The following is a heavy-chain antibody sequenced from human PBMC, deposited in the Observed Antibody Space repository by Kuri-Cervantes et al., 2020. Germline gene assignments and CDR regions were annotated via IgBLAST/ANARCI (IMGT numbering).Heavy chain of an antibody. CDR1: GFTFSSYA. D-gene: IGHD3-22*01. CDR2: ISYDGSNK. Sequence: GESLKISCAAAGFTFSSYAMHWVRQAPGKGLEWVAVISYDGSNKYYADSVKGRFTISRDNSKNTLYLQMNSLRAEDTAVYYCAKDFIDRITVIVVVSDWGQGTLVTVSS. J-gene: IGHJ4*02. V-gene: IGHV3-30*04. CDR3: AKDFIDRITVIVVVSD.